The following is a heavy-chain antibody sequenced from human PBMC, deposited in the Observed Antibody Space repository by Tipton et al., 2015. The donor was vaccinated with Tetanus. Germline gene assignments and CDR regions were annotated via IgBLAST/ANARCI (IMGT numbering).Heavy chain of an antibody. CDR2: ISSGGGTI. CDR1: GFSFSDYQ. J-gene: IGHJ2*01. CDR3: AKDPGSGWYLWYFDL. V-gene: IGHV3-11*04. Sequence: SLRLSCAASGFSFSDYQMTWIRQAPGKGLQCISYISSGGGTIFYADSVKGRFTISRDNSKNTLYLQMNSLRAEDTAVYYCAKDPGSGWYLWYFDLWGRGTLVTVSS. D-gene: IGHD6-19*01.